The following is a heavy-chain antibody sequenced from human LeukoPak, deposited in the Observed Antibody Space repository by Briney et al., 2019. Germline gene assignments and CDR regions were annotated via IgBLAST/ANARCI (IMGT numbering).Heavy chain of an antibody. CDR2: ISDTGATT. Sequence: PGGSLRLSCAGSGFTFSSYAMSWVRQAPGKGLEWVSAISDTGATTYDADSVKGRFTISRDNSRSTLYLQMNSLRAEDTALYYCAKDTYIGRYCTNGVCSPFDYWDQGTLVTVSS. CDR1: GFTFSSYA. J-gene: IGHJ4*02. V-gene: IGHV3-23*01. D-gene: IGHD2-8*01. CDR3: AKDTYIGRYCTNGVCSPFDY.